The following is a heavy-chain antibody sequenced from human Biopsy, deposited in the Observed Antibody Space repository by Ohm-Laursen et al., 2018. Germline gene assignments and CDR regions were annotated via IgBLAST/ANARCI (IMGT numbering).Heavy chain of an antibody. D-gene: IGHD1-1*01. V-gene: IGHV1-24*01. J-gene: IGHJ4*01. CDR1: GYTLNELT. Sequence: SVNVSCKVSGYTLNELTMQWGRQVPGKGLGWMGGFATENGKTVYAQIFQARFSLTEYTSTDSAYMELRSLRSGDTAVYYCAANINVWNVNFWGHGTQVTVSS. CDR2: FATENGKT. CDR3: AANINVWNVNF.